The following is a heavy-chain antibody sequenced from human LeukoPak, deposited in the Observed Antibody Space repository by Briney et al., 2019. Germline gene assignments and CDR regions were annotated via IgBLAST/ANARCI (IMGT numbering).Heavy chain of an antibody. J-gene: IGHJ5*02. V-gene: IGHV3-48*03. CDR3: ARSANPPDA. CDR1: GFTFSSYE. CDR2: ISSSGSTI. Sequence: PGGSLRLSCAASGFTFSSYEMNWVRQAPGKGLEWVSYISSSGSTIYYADSVKGRFTISRDNAKNTLYLQMNSLRAEDTAVYYCARSANPPDAWGQGTLVTVSS.